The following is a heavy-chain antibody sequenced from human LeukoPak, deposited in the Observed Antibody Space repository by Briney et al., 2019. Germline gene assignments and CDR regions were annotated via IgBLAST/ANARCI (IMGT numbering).Heavy chain of an antibody. D-gene: IGHD1-1*01. CDR1: GGTFSSYA. CDR2: IIPIFGTA. V-gene: IGHV1-69*06. Sequence: SVKVSCKASGGTFSSYAISWVRQAPGQGLEGMGGIIPIFGTANYAQKFQGRVTITADKSTSTAYMELSRLRSDDTAVYYCARELPSPNDHHYFDYWGQGTLVTVSS. J-gene: IGHJ4*02. CDR3: ARELPSPNDHHYFDY.